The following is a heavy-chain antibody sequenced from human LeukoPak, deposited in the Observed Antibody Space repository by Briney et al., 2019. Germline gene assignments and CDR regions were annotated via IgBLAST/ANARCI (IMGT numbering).Heavy chain of an antibody. CDR2: TYYRSKWYN. J-gene: IGHJ4*02. V-gene: IGHV6-1*01. CDR3: ARDQAGVLLWFGDDGRYYFDY. D-gene: IGHD3-10*01. CDR1: GDSVSSNSAA. Sequence: SQTLSLTCAISGDSVSSNSAAWNWIRQSPSRGLEWLGRTYYRSKWYNDYAVSVKSRITINPDTSKNQFSLQLNSVTPEDTAVYYCARDQAGVLLWFGDDGRYYFDYWGQGTLVTVSS.